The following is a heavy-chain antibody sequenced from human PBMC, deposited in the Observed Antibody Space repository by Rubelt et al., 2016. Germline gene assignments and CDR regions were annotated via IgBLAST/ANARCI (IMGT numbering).Heavy chain of an antibody. CDR1: ISSGGYY. D-gene: IGHD3-10*01. CDR3: ARDLGGYGSRFDP. J-gene: IGHJ5*02. CDR2: IYYSKSA. V-gene: IGHV4-31*02. Sequence: ISSGGYYWSWISQHPGKGLEWIGYIYYSKSASYNPSLKSRVNISVDTSKNQFSLKLSSVTAADTAVYYCARDLGGYGSRFDPWGQGTRVTVSS.